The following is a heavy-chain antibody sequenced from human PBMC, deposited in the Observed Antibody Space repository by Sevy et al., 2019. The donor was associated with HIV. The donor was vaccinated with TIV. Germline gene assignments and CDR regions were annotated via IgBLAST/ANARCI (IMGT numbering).Heavy chain of an antibody. V-gene: IGHV3-30-3*01. CDR2: ISYDGSDT. D-gene: IGHD4-17*01. CDR3: ARPRANYVDHYFFYAMDV. Sequence: GGSLRLSCAASGFAFSNYYAMHWVRQAPGKGLEWVALISYDGSDTYYADSVKGRFTVSRDNFKNKLFLQMNSPTTEDTAVYYCARPRANYVDHYFFYAMDVWGQGTTVTVSS. J-gene: IGHJ6*02. CDR1: GFAFSNYYA.